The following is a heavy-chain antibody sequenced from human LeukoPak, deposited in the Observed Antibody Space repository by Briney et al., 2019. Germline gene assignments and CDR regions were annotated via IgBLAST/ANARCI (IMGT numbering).Heavy chain of an antibody. CDR3: ARPGNWWFDP. D-gene: IGHD3-10*01. CDR2: MNVYSGDA. V-gene: IGHV1-2*02. J-gene: IGHJ5*02. Sequence: ASVKVSCKASGYIFSAYYMNWVRQAPGQGPEWMGWMNVYSGDATYAQKFQGRVTMTRDTSISTAYMELSSLTSDDTAVYYCARPGNWWFDPWGQGTLVTVSS. CDR1: GYIFSAYY.